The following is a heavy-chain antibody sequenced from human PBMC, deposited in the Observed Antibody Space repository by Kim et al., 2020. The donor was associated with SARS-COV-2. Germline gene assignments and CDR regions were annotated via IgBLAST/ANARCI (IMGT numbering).Heavy chain of an antibody. CDR3: ARDDYGPAYFDP. J-gene: IGHJ5*02. D-gene: IGHD3-10*01. CDR1: AFTFRSYW. Sequence: GGSLRLSCAASAFTFRSYWMSWVRQAPGKGLEWVANINLNGRQTYYVDSVKGRFTISRDNAENSLYLQMNSLRVEDTAIYYCARDDYGPAYFDPRGQGTLVIVSS. V-gene: IGHV3-7*03. CDR2: INLNGRQT.